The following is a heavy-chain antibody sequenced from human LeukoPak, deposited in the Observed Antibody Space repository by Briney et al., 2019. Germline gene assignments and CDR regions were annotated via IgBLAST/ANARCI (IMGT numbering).Heavy chain of an antibody. Sequence: SVKVSCKASGGTFISYAISWVRQAPGQGLEWMGGIIPIFGTANYAQKFQGRVTITPDESTSTAYMELSSLRSEDTAVYYCARYYSGWYYFDYWGQGTLVTVSS. J-gene: IGHJ4*02. CDR2: IIPIFGTA. CDR3: ARYYSGWYYFDY. CDR1: GGTFISYA. D-gene: IGHD6-19*01. V-gene: IGHV1-69*13.